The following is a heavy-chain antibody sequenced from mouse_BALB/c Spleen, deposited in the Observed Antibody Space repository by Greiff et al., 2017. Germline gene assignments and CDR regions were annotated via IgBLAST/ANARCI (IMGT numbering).Heavy chain of an antibody. CDR2: IDPSDSET. Sequence: VQLQESGAELVMPGASVKMSCKASGYTFTDYWMHWVKQRPGQGLEWIGMIDPSDSETRLNQKFKDKATLTVDKSSSTAYMQLSSPTSEDSAVYYCARRANWDVGFAYWGQGTLVTVSA. CDR1: GYTFTDYW. J-gene: IGHJ3*01. CDR3: ARRANWDVGFAY. D-gene: IGHD4-1*02. V-gene: IGHV1-69*01.